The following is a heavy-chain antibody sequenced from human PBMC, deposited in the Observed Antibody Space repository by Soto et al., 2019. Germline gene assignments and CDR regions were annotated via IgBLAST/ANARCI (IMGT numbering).Heavy chain of an antibody. J-gene: IGHJ4*02. Sequence: SDTLSLTCRVSGASIRSGGYYWSWLRQSPGKGLEWIGHIYYTGSTFYSPSLKSRLTISLDTSKNQFSLDLRSVTAADTAMYYCARIEMASIKWGRGTLVTVSS. CDR3: ARIEMASIK. V-gene: IGHV4-31*03. CDR2: IYYTGST. CDR1: GASIRSGGYY.